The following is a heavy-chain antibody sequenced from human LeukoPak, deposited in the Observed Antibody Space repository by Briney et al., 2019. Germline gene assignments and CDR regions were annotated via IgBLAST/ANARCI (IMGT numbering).Heavy chain of an antibody. CDR3: ASSWYYDSSGYLNY. J-gene: IGHJ4*02. V-gene: IGHV3-33*01. D-gene: IGHD3-22*01. Sequence: GGSLRLSCEASGFTFSSYGMHWVRQAPGKGLEWVAVIWYDGSNKYYADSVKGRFTISRDNSKNTLYMQMNSLRAEDTAVYYCASSWYYDSSGYLNYWGQGPLVTVS. CDR1: GFTFSSYG. CDR2: IWYDGSNK.